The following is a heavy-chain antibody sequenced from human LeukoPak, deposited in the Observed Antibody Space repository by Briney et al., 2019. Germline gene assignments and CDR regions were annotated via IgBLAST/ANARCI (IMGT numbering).Heavy chain of an antibody. Sequence: SETLSLTCTVSGGSISSYYWSWIRQPPGKGLEWIGYIYYSGSTNYNPSLKSRVTISVDTSKNQFSLKLSSVTAADTAVYYCARHQLSWFDPWGQGTLVTVSS. D-gene: IGHD2-2*01. CDR2: IYYSGST. V-gene: IGHV4-59*08. CDR3: ARHQLSWFDP. J-gene: IGHJ5*02. CDR1: GGSISSYY.